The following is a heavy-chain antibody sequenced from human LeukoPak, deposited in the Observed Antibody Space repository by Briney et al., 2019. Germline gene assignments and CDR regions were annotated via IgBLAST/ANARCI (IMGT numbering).Heavy chain of an antibody. CDR3: ARGRSFNYNDNRAHYPY. CDR1: GFTFSSYD. V-gene: IGHV3-13*01. J-gene: IGHJ4*02. D-gene: IGHD3-22*01. CDR2: IGTLGDT. Sequence: ETAGSLRLSCAASGFTFSSYDFHWVRQVPGYGLEWVSGIGTLGDTYYLGSVKGRFTISRENAKNSLYLQMNSLRAGDTAVYYCARGRSFNYNDNRAHYPYWGQGTVVTVSS.